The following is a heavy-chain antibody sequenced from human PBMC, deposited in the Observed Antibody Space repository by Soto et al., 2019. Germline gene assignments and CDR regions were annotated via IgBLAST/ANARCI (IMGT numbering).Heavy chain of an antibody. CDR3: ARDQHCSTSTCFGYPDV. Sequence: SVKLSRKSSGDTFSTHTITCVRQAPGQGLEWVGRIIPMLDIRDYAQKFQGRVTLTADKSTSTAYMELRSLRSDDTALYYCARDQHCSTSTCFGYPDVWGTGTAVTVSS. J-gene: IGHJ6*04. CDR1: GDTFSTHT. V-gene: IGHV1-69*04. D-gene: IGHD2-2*01. CDR2: IIPMLDIR.